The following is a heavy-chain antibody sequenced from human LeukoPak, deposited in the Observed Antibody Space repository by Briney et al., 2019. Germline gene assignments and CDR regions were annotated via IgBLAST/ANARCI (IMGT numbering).Heavy chain of an antibody. D-gene: IGHD2-15*01. J-gene: IGHJ4*02. CDR1: GLTFSSYA. CDR3: AKGVGFCTGGSCYSTLDS. Sequence: GGSQRLSCAPSGLTFSSYAMSWVRQAPGKGLEWVSTISAGGSKTYYAASVKGRFTVSRDNSKNTLYLQTNSLRGEDTAVYYCAKGVGFCTGGSCYSTLDSWGQGTLVTVSS. CDR2: ISAGGSKT. V-gene: IGHV3-23*01.